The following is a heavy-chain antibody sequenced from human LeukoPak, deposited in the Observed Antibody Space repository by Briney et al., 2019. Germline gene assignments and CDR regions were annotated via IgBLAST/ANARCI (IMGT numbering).Heavy chain of an antibody. CDR1: GYSISSGYY. D-gene: IGHD3-22*01. CDR3: ARDNPHTYYYDSSGQFDN. CDR2: MYHSGST. J-gene: IGHJ4*02. Sequence: PSETLSLTCTVSGYSISSGYYWGWIRQPPGKGLEWVGSMYHSGSTYYNPSLKSRVTMSVDTSKNQVSLKLSSVTAADTAIYYCARDNPHTYYYDSSGQFDNWGQGTLVTVSS. V-gene: IGHV4-38-2*02.